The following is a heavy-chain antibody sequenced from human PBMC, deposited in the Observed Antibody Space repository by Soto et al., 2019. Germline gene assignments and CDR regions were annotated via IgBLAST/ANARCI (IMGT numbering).Heavy chain of an antibody. CDR1: GFTFSDYY. CDR3: ARDYCSGGSCWGTDFDY. CDR2: ISSSGSYT. V-gene: IGHV3-11*05. J-gene: IGHJ4*02. Sequence: QVQLVESGGGLVKPGGSLRLSCAASGFTFSDYYMSWIRQAPGKGLEWVSYISSSGSYTNYADSVKGRFTISRDNAKNSLYLQMNSLRAEDTAVYYCARDYCSGGSCWGTDFDYWGQGTLVTVSS. D-gene: IGHD2-15*01.